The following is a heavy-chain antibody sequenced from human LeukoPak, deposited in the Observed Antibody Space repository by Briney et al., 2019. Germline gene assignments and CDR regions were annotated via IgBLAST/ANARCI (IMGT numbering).Heavy chain of an antibody. J-gene: IGHJ4*02. Sequence: GGSLRLSCAASGFTFSSYAMSWVRQAPGKGLEWVSTISEDGVRTHYADSVKGRFTISRDNSKNTLDLQMNSLRGDDTAAYYCSKDAQYASCLSGGQGTLVTVSS. CDR1: GFTFSSYA. CDR3: SKDAQYASCLS. D-gene: IGHD2-2*01. V-gene: IGHV3-23*01. CDR2: ISEDGVRT.